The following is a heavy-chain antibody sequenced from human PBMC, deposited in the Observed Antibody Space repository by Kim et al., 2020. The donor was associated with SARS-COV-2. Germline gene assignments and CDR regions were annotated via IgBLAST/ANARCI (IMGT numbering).Heavy chain of an antibody. CDR3: ARVPLVVPAALEAVDWFDP. CDR2: ISSSGSTI. J-gene: IGHJ5*02. Sequence: WGSLRLSCAASGFTFSSYEMNWVRQAPGKGLEWVSYISSSGSTIYYADSVKGRFTISRDNAKNSLYLQMNSLRAEDTAVYYCARVPLVVPAALEAVDWFDPWGQGPSFTVSS. D-gene: IGHD2-2*01. V-gene: IGHV3-48*03. CDR1: GFTFSSYE.